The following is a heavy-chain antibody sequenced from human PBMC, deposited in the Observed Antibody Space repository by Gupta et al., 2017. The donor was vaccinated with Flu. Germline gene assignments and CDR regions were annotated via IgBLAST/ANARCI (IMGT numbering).Heavy chain of an antibody. J-gene: IGHJ3*02. Sequence: QVQLVQSGAEVKKPGASVRVSCKTSGYTFIDHYIHWVRQAPGQGLEWMGWINPNSGGTNYAQKFQGRVTMTRDTSISTAYMELSRLRSDDTAVFYCAKESAEMTAVTNNPFDIWGQGIMVTVSS. CDR3: AKESAEMTAVTNNPFDI. D-gene: IGHD4-17*01. CDR2: INPNSGGT. CDR1: GYTFIDHY. V-gene: IGHV1-2*02.